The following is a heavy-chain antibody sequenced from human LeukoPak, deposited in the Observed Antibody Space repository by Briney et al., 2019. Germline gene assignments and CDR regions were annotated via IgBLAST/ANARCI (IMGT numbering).Heavy chain of an antibody. CDR2: IYYSGST. CDR3: ARDVGVSSIHGDYYYGMDV. V-gene: IGHV4-59*01. J-gene: IGHJ6*02. D-gene: IGHD5/OR15-5a*01. CDR1: GGSIRGYY. Sequence: KPSETLSLTCSVTGGSIRGYYWSWIRQPPGKGLEWIGYIYYSGSTNSNPSLTSRVTISVDTSKNQFSLKLRSVTAADTALYYCARDVGVSSIHGDYYYGMDVWGQGTTVTVSS.